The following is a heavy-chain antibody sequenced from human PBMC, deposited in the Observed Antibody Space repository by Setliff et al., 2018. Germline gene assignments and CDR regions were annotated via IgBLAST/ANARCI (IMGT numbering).Heavy chain of an antibody. V-gene: IGHV1-18*01. CDR3: ARDAHDYDSSENPIVDY. J-gene: IGHJ4*02. D-gene: IGHD3-22*01. CDR1: GYTFTSYG. CDR2: INTYNGDT. Sequence: ASVKVSCKVSGYTFTSYGISWVRQAPGRGLEWMAYINTYNGDTYYAQKFQGRVTMTTDTSTSTASMELGSLRSDDTAMYYCARDAHDYDSSENPIVDYWGQGTLVTSPQ.